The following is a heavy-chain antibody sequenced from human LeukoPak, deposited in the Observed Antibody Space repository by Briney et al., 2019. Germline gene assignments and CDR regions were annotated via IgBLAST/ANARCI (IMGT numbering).Heavy chain of an antibody. CDR1: GYSFTSYW. CDR3: ARHSSSSFREPLDY. V-gene: IGHV5-51*01. J-gene: IGHJ4*02. Sequence: GESLRISCKASGYSFTSYWIAWVRQMPGTGLEWMGIINPGDSDTRYSPSFQGQVTISADRSISTAYLQWSSLQASDTAMYYCARHSSSSFREPLDYWGQGTLVTVSS. CDR2: INPGDSDT. D-gene: IGHD6-6*01.